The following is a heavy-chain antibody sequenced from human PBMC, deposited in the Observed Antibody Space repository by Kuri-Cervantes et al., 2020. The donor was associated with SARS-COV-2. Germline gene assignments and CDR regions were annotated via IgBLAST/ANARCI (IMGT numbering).Heavy chain of an antibody. V-gene: IGHV3-48*03. D-gene: IGHD1-1*01. CDR1: GFTFSSYA. CDR3: ARDSGDWNPDGLDI. Sequence: GESLKISCAASGFTFSSYAMHWVRQAPGKGLEWVSYISSSGSTIYYADSVKGRFTISRDNAKNSLYLQMNSLRVEDTAVYYCARDSGDWNPDGLDIWGQGTMVTVSS. J-gene: IGHJ3*02. CDR2: ISSSGSTI.